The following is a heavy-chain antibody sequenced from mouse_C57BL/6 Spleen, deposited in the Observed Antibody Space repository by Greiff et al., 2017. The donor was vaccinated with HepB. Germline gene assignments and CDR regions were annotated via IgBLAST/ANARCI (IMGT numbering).Heavy chain of an antibody. Sequence: QVQLQQPGAELVKPGASVKLSCKASGYTFTSYWMHWVKQRPGQGLEWIGMIHPNSGSTNYNEKFKSKATLTVDKSSSTAYMQLSSLTSEDSAVYYCARWGNYCGSSYEGYFDVWGTGTTVTVSS. J-gene: IGHJ1*03. CDR2: IHPNSGST. CDR3: ARWGNYCGSSYEGYFDV. D-gene: IGHD1-1*01. V-gene: IGHV1-64*01. CDR1: GYTFTSYW.